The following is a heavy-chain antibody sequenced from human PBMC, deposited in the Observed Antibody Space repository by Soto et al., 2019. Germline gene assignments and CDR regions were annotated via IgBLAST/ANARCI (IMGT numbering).Heavy chain of an antibody. CDR3: ARGIKYGAYSRWFDP. Sequence: QVQLVQSGAEVKKPGASVRVSCKASGNPFTSYDINWVRQATGQGFEYLGWMTPNSGNTGYVQKFQGRVTMTRDTSISTAYMELSSLRSEDSAVYFCARGIKYGAYSRWFDPWGQGTLVTVSS. CDR2: MTPNSGNT. D-gene: IGHD4-17*01. J-gene: IGHJ5*02. V-gene: IGHV1-8*01. CDR1: GNPFTSYD.